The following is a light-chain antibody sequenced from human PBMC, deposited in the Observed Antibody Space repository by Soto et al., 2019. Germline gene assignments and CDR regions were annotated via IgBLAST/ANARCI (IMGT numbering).Light chain of an antibody. CDR1: QSVSSY. Sequence: TKSAAVLSSSPGDRATISCRASQSVSSYLAWYQQKPGQAPRLLIYGASSRATGIPDRFSGSGSGTDFTLTISRLEPEDFAVYYCQQFGSSPRTFGQGTKVDIK. J-gene: IGKJ1*01. CDR2: GAS. V-gene: IGKV3-20*01. CDR3: QQFGSSPRT.